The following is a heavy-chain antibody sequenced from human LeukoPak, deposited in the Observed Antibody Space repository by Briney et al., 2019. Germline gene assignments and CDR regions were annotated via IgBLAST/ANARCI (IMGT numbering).Heavy chain of an antibody. CDR3: ARGYSSSWYPSAFDI. CDR2: VYYSGST. CDR1: GDSLTSGSYY. V-gene: IGHV4-61*01. D-gene: IGHD6-13*01. J-gene: IGHJ3*02. Sequence: PSETLSLTCTVSGDSLTSGSYYWSWIRQPTGRGLEWIGNVYYSGSTNYNPSLKSRVTMSVDASKNQFSLMLISVTAADTAVYYCARGYSSSWYPSAFDIWGQGTMVTVSS.